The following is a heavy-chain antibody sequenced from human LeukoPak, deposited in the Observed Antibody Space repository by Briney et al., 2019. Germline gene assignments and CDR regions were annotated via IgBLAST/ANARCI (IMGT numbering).Heavy chain of an antibody. CDR2: IYHSGST. CDR1: GYSISSGYC. Sequence: PSETLSLTCAVSGYSISSGYCWGWIRQPPGKGLEWIGSIYHSGSTYYNPSLKSRVTISVDTSKNQFSLKLSSVTAADTAVYYCARDLVGYYGSGSYHISPEGRSYYYYYMDVWGKGTTVTVSS. J-gene: IGHJ6*03. D-gene: IGHD3-10*01. CDR3: ARDLVGYYGSGSYHISPEGRSYYYYYMDV. V-gene: IGHV4-38-2*02.